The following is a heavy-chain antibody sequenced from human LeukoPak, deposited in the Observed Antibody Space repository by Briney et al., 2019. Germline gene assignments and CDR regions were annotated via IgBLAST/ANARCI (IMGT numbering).Heavy chain of an antibody. CDR3: AREREQLVRGYYYYYMDV. Sequence: SETLSLTCTVSGGSISSSDFNWGWIRQPPGKGLEWIGVISYSGSTNYNPSLKSRVTISVDTSKNQFSLKLSSVTAADTAVYYCAREREQLVRGYYYYYMDVWGKGTTVTVSS. CDR1: GGSISSSDFN. CDR2: ISYSGST. V-gene: IGHV4-39*07. J-gene: IGHJ6*03. D-gene: IGHD6-13*01.